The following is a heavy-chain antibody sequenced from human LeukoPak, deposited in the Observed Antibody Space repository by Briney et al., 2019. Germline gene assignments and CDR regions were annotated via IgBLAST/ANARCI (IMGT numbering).Heavy chain of an antibody. CDR2: FYSDGIT. D-gene: IGHD7-27*01. V-gene: IGHV3-53*01. Sequence: PGGSLILSCAASGFTVSSNYMNWVRQAPGRGLEWVSVFYSDGITHYADSVKGRFTISRDNSKNTLYLQMNSLRAEDTAVYYCARDLNWETYWGQGTLVSVSS. CDR1: GFTVSSNY. J-gene: IGHJ4*02. CDR3: ARDLNWETY.